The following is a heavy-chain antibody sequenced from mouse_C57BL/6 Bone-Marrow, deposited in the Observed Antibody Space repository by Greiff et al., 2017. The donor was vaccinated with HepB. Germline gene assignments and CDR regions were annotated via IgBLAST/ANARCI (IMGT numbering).Heavy chain of an antibody. CDR2: ISYDGSN. Sequence: EESGPGLVKPSQSLSLTCSVTGYSITSGYYWNWIRQFPGNKLEWMGYISYDGSNNYNPSLKNRISITRDTSKNQFFLKLNSVTTEDTATYYCARVGYGYPWFAYWGQGTLVTVSA. J-gene: IGHJ3*01. D-gene: IGHD2-2*01. CDR1: GYSITSGYY. V-gene: IGHV3-6*01. CDR3: ARVGYGYPWFAY.